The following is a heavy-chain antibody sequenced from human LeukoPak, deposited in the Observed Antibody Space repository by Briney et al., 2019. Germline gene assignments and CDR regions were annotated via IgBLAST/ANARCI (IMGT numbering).Heavy chain of an antibody. CDR2: IYYSGST. V-gene: IGHV4-39*07. J-gene: IGHJ4*02. CDR1: GGSISSSSYY. CDR3: ARDSHDGYYFDY. Sequence: PSETLSLTCTVSGGSISSSSYYWGWIRQPPGKGLEWIGSIYYSGSTYYNPSLKSRVTISVDTSKNQFSLKLSSVTAADTAVYCCARDSHDGYYFDYWGQGTLVTVSS.